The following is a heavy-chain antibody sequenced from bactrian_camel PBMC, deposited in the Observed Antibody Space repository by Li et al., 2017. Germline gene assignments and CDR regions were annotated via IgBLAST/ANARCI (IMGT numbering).Heavy chain of an antibody. D-gene: IGHD1*01. V-gene: IGHV3S1*01. CDR3: AFGRTTSASPFYSTYWRNAGVYNY. Sequence: QLVEFGGGSVQAGGTLRLGCAASGHSDSSYFMAWFRQAPGKEREGVAAIDTDGSTTYAEFVKGRFTISKDNSKNTLYLHMNSLEPEDTATYYCAFGRTTSASPFYSTYWRNAGVYNYWGQGTQVTVSS. CDR2: IDTDGSTT. CDR1: GHSDSSYF. J-gene: IGHJ4*01.